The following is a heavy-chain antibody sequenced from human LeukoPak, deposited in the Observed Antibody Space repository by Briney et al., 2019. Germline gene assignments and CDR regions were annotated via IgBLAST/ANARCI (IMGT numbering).Heavy chain of an antibody. D-gene: IGHD6-19*01. Sequence: GASVKVSCKASGYTFTSYGISWVRQAPGQGLEWMGWISAYNGNTNYAQKLQGRVTMTTDTSTRTAYMELRSLRSDDTAVYYCAVAVAGTDLDYWGQGTLVTVSS. V-gene: IGHV1-18*01. CDR1: GYTFTSYG. CDR3: AVAVAGTDLDY. CDR2: ISAYNGNT. J-gene: IGHJ4*02.